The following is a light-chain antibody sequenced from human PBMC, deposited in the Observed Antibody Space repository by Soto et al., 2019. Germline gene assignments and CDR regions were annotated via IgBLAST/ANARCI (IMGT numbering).Light chain of an antibody. CDR1: SSNIGAGYD. CDR2: GNS. J-gene: IGLJ1*01. Sequence: QSVLPQPPSVYGAPGQRVTISCTGSSSNIGAGYDVHWYQQLPGTAPKLLIYGNSNRPSGVPDRFSGSKSGTSASLAITGLQAEDEADYYCQSYDSSLSGSDVFGTGTKVTVL. CDR3: QSYDSSLSGSDV. V-gene: IGLV1-40*01.